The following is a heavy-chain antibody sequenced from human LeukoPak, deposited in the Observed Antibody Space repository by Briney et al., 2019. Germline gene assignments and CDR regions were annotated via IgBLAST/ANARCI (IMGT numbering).Heavy chain of an antibody. Sequence: GGSLRLSWTASGFTFGDYAMSWFRQAPGKGLEWVGFIRSKAYGGTTEYAASVKGRFTISRDDSKSIAYLQMNSLKTEDTAVYYCTRDCTNGVCYAPDFDYWGQGTLVTVSS. CDR1: GFTFGDYA. CDR3: TRDCTNGVCYAPDFDY. J-gene: IGHJ4*02. V-gene: IGHV3-49*03. D-gene: IGHD2-8*01. CDR2: IRSKAYGGTT.